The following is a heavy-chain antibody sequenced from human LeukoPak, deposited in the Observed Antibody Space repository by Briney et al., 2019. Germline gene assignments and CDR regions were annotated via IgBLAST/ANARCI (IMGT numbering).Heavy chain of an antibody. J-gene: IGHJ4*02. CDR1: GVSFSSYA. CDR3: AFGPHQQWLLADY. CDR2: ITGSGDST. Sequence: PGGSLRLSCAVSGVSFSSYAVGWVRQTPGKGLRLVSTITGSGDSTFYADSVNGRFTVSRDNSKNTLYLQMSSLRADGTALYYCAFGPHQQWLLADYWGQGTLVTVSS. D-gene: IGHD6-19*01. V-gene: IGHV3-23*01.